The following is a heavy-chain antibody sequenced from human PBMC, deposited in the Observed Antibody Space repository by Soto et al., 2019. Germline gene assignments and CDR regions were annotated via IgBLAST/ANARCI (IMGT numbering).Heavy chain of an antibody. Sequence: ASVKVSCKASGYTFTSYDINWVRQATGQGLEWMGWMNPNSCNTGYAQKFQGRVTMTRNTSISTAYMELSSLRSEDTAVYYCARVFRYYDILTGRFPYYYYGMDVWGQGTTVTVSS. V-gene: IGHV1-8*01. J-gene: IGHJ6*02. CDR1: GYTFTSYD. D-gene: IGHD3-9*01. CDR2: MNPNSCNT. CDR3: ARVFRYYDILTGRFPYYYYGMDV.